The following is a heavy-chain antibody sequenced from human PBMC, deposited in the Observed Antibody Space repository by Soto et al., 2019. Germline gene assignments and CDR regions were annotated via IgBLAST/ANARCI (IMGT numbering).Heavy chain of an antibody. CDR3: ARAGGFLPYYYDYYGMDV. CDR2: IIPIFGTA. V-gene: IGHV1-69*01. CDR1: GGTFSSYA. D-gene: IGHD3-3*01. J-gene: IGHJ6*02. Sequence: QVQLVQSGAEVKKPGSSVKVSCKASGGTFSSYAISWVRQAPGQGLEWMGGIIPIFGTANYAQKFQGRVTITADEATSTAYRELSSLRSEDTAVYYCARAGGFLPYYYDYYGMDVWGQGTTVTVSS.